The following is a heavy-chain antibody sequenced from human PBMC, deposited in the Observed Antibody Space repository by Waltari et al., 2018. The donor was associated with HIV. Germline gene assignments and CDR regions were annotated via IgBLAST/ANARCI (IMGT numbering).Heavy chain of an antibody. J-gene: IGHJ4*02. V-gene: IGHV1-46*02. CDR3: ARDSRTEVWSGNLGY. Sequence: GTELRKPGASVTISCKASGYIFNSRYIHWVRQAAGQGLEWMGLINPNGGGTMYAHKFKGRVTMAVDASTSTLYLSLHNVRSDDTATYFCARDSRTEVWSGNLGYWGQGSLVVVSS. D-gene: IGHD3-3*01. CDR2: INPNGGGT. CDR1: GYIFNSRY.